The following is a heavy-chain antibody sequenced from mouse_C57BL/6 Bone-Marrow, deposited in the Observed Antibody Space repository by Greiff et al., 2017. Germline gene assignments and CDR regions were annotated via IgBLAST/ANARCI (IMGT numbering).Heavy chain of an antibody. D-gene: IGHD2-13*01. CDR1: GYTFTSYW. Sequence: VQLQQPGAELVRPGSSVKLSCKASGYTFTSYWMAWVKQRPGQGLEWIGNIYPSDSETHYNQKFKDKATLTVDTSSRTAYMQLSSLTSEDSAVYYCAYYGDSFAYWGQGTLVTVSA. J-gene: IGHJ3*01. V-gene: IGHV1-61*01. CDR2: IYPSDSET. CDR3: AYYGDSFAY.